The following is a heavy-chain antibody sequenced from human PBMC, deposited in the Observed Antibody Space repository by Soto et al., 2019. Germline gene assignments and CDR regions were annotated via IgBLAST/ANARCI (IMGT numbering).Heavy chain of an antibody. V-gene: IGHV3-30*03. CDR2: ISYDGSNK. CDR3: ATNYQFYS. Sequence: GGSLRLSCAASGFTFSSYGMHWVRQAPGKGLEWVAVISYDGSNKYYADSVKGRFTISRDNSKNTLYLQMNSLRAEDTAIYYCATNYQFYSWGQGTRVTVSS. D-gene: IGHD2-2*01. CDR1: GFTFSSYG. J-gene: IGHJ4*02.